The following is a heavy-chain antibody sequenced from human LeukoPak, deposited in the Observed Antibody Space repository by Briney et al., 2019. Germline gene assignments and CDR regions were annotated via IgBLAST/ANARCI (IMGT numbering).Heavy chain of an antibody. CDR1: GYTFTGYY. CDR2: ISAYNGNT. V-gene: IGHV1-18*04. D-gene: IGHD3-10*01. Sequence: ASVKVSCKASGYTFTGYYMHWVRQAPGQGLEWMGWISAYNGNTNYAQKLQGRVTMTTDTSTSTAYMELRSLRSDDTAVYYCARVGPQGRGDYWGQGTLVTVSS. J-gene: IGHJ4*02. CDR3: ARVGPQGRGDY.